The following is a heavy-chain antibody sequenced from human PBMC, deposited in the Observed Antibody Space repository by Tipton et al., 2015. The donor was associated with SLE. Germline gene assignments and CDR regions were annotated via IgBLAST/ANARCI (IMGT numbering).Heavy chain of an antibody. V-gene: IGHV4-59*08. CDR1: GDSIRNYY. CDR3: ARHFYNIGWNHFDN. D-gene: IGHD6-19*01. CDR2: TYFSGST. Sequence: LRLSCTVSGDSIRNYYWSWIRQSPGKGLEWIGHTYFSGSTNYNPSLRSQVTMSMDTSQNQFSLKLSSVTAADTAVYYCARHFYNIGWNHFDNWGPGTLVTVSS. J-gene: IGHJ4*02.